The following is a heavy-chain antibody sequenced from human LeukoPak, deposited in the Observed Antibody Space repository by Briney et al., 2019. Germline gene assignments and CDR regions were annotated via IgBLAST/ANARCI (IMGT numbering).Heavy chain of an antibody. CDR1: GFTFSTYG. CDR3: AKDKDPWKSTSISDFEY. Sequence: GGSPRLSCAASGFTFSTYGMHWVRQAPGKGLEWVAFIRYDGSNKYYADSVKGRFTTSRDNSKNTLYLQMNSLRAEDTAVYFCAKDKDPWKSTSISDFEYWGQGTLVTVSS. CDR2: IRYDGSNK. J-gene: IGHJ4*02. V-gene: IGHV3-30*02. D-gene: IGHD1-1*01.